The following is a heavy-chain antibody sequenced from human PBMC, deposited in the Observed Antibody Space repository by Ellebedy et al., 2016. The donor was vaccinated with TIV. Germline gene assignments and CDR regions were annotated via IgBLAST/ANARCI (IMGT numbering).Heavy chain of an antibody. D-gene: IGHD6-19*01. CDR1: GYIFTGYY. V-gene: IGHV1-2*02. J-gene: IGHJ4*02. Sequence: ASVKVSCKASGYIFTGYYIHWVRQAPGQGLEWMGWINPNSGATHYAQKFQGRVTMSRDTSISTAYMELSRLTSDDTAVYYCARDVGQWRVRYFFDYWGQGTLVTVSS. CDR3: ARDVGQWRVRYFFDY. CDR2: INPNSGAT.